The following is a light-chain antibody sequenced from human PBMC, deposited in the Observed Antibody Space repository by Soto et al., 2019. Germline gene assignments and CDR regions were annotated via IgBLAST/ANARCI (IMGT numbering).Light chain of an antibody. CDR3: QQRSNWPIT. Sequence: EIVLTQSPATLSLSPGERATLSCRASQSVSSYLAWYQQKPGQAPRLLIYDASNRATGIPARFSGSGSGTDFTLTISSLWPEDFAVYYCQQRSNWPITFGQGTRLEIK. CDR1: QSVSSY. V-gene: IGKV3-11*01. J-gene: IGKJ5*01. CDR2: DAS.